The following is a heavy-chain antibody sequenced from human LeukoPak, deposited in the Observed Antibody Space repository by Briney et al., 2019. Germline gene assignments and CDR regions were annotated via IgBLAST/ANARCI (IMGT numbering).Heavy chain of an antibody. D-gene: IGHD3-10*01. CDR1: GFGVSSNY. J-gene: IGHJ6*03. CDR3: ARGGYGHNMDV. Sequence: GGSLRLSCEASGFGVSSNYINWVRQAPGKGLVWVSRIKNAGSDTIYADSVKGRFTISRDNAKNTVYLQMNSLRAEDTAVYYCARGGYGHNMDVWGEGTTVTVSS. CDR2: IKNAGSDT. V-gene: IGHV3-74*01.